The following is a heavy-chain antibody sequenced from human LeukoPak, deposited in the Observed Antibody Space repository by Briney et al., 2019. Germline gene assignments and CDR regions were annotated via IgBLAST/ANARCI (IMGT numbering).Heavy chain of an antibody. CDR1: GFTFSSYE. J-gene: IGHJ6*02. D-gene: IGHD4-23*01. V-gene: IGHV3-48*03. CDR3: ASLYGGNLYSGLDV. Sequence: PGGSLRLSCAASGFTFSSYEMNWVRQAPGKGLEWLSYIRSSGSPIYYADSVKGRFTISRDSGKNSLYLQMDDLRAEDTAVYYCASLYGGNLYSGLDVWGQGTTVTVSS. CDR2: IRSSGSPI.